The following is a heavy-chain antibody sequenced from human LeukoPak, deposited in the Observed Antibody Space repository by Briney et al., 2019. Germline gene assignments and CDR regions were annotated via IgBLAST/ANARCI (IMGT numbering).Heavy chain of an antibody. V-gene: IGHV1-18*01. CDR3: ARDKAVTTEVTQHFQH. CDR2: ISAYNGYT. J-gene: IGHJ1*01. Sequence: GASVKVSCKASGYIFTNYGFSWVRQAPGQGLEWMGWISAYNGYTDYAQKFQFRVTMTTDTSTSTAYVELRSLRSDDTAVYYCARDKAVTTEVTQHFQHWGQGTLVTVSS. D-gene: IGHD4-23*01. CDR1: GYIFTNYG.